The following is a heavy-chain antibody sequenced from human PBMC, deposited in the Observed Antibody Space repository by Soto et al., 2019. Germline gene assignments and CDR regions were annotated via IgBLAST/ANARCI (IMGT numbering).Heavy chain of an antibody. V-gene: IGHV1-3*01. J-gene: IGHJ4*02. D-gene: IGHD3-16*02. CDR1: GYTFTAYA. Sequence: QVQLAQSGAEGRKPGASVRVSCEATGYTFTAYAMHWVRQAPGQSLEWMGWIKPANGNTKYSQKFQGRLIITSDTSANTMYMELSSLTSEDTAMYYCTRSAISPYGRLIGPFDYWGQGNLVTVSS. CDR3: TRSAISPYGRLIGPFDY. CDR2: IKPANGNT.